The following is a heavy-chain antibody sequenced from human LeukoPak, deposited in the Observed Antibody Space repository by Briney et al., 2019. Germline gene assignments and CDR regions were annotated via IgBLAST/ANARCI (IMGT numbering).Heavy chain of an antibody. Sequence: GGSLRLSCVASGFPFRDFDVHWLRPASGEGLEGVGRIKTRTESYDIAYAASVKGRFTISRDDSKNTAYLQMDSLRTEDTAVYYCARRDCNSFKCFYFDYWGQGILVTLSS. CDR2: IKTRTESYDI. J-gene: IGHJ4*02. CDR3: ARRDCNSFKCFYFDY. D-gene: IGHD2/OR15-2a*01. CDR1: GFPFRDFD. V-gene: IGHV3-73*01.